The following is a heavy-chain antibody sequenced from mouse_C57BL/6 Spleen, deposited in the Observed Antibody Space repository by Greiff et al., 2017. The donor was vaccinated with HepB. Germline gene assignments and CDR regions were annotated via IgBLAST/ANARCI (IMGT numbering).Heavy chain of an antibody. CDR2: ISYDGSN. D-gene: IGHD2-3*01. CDR1: GYSITSGYY. Sequence: ESGPGLVKPSQSLSLTCSVTGYSITSGYYWNWIRQFPGNKLEWMGYISYDGSNNYNPSLKNRISITRDTSKNQFFLKLNSVTTEDTATYYCASGRWSDYWGQGTTLTVSS. J-gene: IGHJ2*01. V-gene: IGHV3-6*01. CDR3: ASGRWSDY.